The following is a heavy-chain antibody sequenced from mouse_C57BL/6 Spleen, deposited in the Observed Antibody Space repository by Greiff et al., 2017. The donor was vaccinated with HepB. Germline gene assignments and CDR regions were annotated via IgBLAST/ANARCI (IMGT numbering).Heavy chain of an antibody. J-gene: IGHJ4*01. D-gene: IGHD3-3*01. Sequence: QVQLQQSGAELVRPGTSVKVSCKASGYAFTNYLIEWVKQRPGQGLEWIGVINPGSGGTNYNEKFKGKATLTADKSSSTAYMQLSSLTSDDSAVYFCARGEGLSYGMDYWGQGTSVTVSS. CDR2: INPGSGGT. V-gene: IGHV1-54*01. CDR3: ARGEGLSYGMDY. CDR1: GYAFTNYL.